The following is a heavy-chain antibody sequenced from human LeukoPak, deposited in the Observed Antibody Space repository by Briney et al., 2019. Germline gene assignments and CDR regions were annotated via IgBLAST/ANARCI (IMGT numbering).Heavy chain of an antibody. J-gene: IGHJ4*02. CDR2: IYYSGST. CDR3: ARDADAWYY. V-gene: IGHV4-59*02. D-gene: IGHD2-8*02. CDR1: GGSVSGYY. Sequence: PSETLSLTCTVSGGSVSGYYWSWIRQSPGKGLEWIGYIYYSGSTNYNPSLKSRVTMSADTSKNQFSLKVSSVTAADTAVYYCARDADAWYYWGQGTLVTVSS.